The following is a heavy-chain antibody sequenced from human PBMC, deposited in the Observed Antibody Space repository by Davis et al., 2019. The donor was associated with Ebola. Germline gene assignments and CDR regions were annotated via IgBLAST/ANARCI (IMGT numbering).Heavy chain of an antibody. V-gene: IGHV3-7*01. CDR1: GFTVSSNY. CDR3: ARDDYDFWGGYSAVYYYGMDV. J-gene: IGHJ6*04. Sequence: GESLKISCAAPGFTVSSNYMSWVRQAPGKGLEWVATIKEDGSEKYYVDSVKGRFTISRDNAKKSLYLQMNSLRVEDTAVYYCARDDYDFWGGYSAVYYYGMDVWGKGTTVTVSS. CDR2: IKEDGSEK. D-gene: IGHD3-3*01.